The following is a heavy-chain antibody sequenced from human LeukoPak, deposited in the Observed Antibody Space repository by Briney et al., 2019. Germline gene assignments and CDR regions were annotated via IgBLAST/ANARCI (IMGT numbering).Heavy chain of an antibody. CDR3: ARARGLTQIDYGDSHEFYYYYYYGMDV. V-gene: IGHV4-4*02. D-gene: IGHD4-17*01. CDR1: GGSISSSNW. Sequence: SETLSLTCAVSGGSISSSNWWSWVRQSPGKGLEWIGEIYHSGSTNYSPSLKSRVTISVDKSKNQFSLKLSSVTAADTAVYYCARARGLTQIDYGDSHEFYYYYYYGMDVWGQGTTVTVSS. CDR2: IYHSGST. J-gene: IGHJ6*02.